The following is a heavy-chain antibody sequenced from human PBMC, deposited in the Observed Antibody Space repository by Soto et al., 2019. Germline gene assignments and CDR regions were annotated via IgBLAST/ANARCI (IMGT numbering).Heavy chain of an antibody. D-gene: IGHD2-15*01. CDR2: VSYDGSNK. Sequence: QVQLVESGGGVVQPGRSQRLSCAASGFTFTNHGMYWVRQAPGKGLEWVAVVSYDGSNKYYADSVKGRFTISRDNSEDTLYLQMNSLRAEDTAVYYCAKDGRVVAASDYFDSWGQGTLVTVSP. J-gene: IGHJ4*02. CDR1: GFTFTNHG. V-gene: IGHV3-30*18. CDR3: AKDGRVVAASDYFDS.